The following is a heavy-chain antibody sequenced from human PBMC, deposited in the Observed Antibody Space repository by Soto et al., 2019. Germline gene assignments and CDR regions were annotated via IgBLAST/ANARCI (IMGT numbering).Heavy chain of an antibody. J-gene: IGHJ4*02. CDR1: GYTFSGYY. Sequence: ASVKVSCKTSGYTFSGYYTHWVRQAPGQGLEWMGWINPTSGGTNYAQRFHGRVTMNRDTSISAAYMELSRLRSDDAAVYYCAREEPSFESPPFPKPRRWGLGTLGTVSS. D-gene: IGHD3-9*01. V-gene: IGHV1-2*02. CDR2: INPTSGGT. CDR3: AREEPSFESPPFPKPRR.